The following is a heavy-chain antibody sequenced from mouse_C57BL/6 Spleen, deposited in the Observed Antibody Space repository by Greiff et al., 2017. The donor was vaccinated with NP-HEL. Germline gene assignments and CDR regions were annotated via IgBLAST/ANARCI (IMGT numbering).Heavy chain of an antibody. V-gene: IGHV1-26*01. CDR2: INPNNGGT. CDR3: LYYDYDDYAMDY. CDR1: GYTFTDYY. Sequence: VQLQQSGPELVKPGASVKIPCKASGYTFTDYYMNWVKQSHGKSLEWIGDINPNNGGTSYNQKFKGKATLTVDKSSSTAYMELRSLTPEDSAVYYCLYYDYDDYAMDYWGQGTSVTVSS. J-gene: IGHJ4*01. D-gene: IGHD2-4*01.